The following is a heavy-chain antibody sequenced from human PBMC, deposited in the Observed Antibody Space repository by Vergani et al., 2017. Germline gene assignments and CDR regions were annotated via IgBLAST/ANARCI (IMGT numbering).Heavy chain of an antibody. CDR2: ISYDGSNK. J-gene: IGHJ4*02. CDR1: GFTFSSYG. Sequence: QVQLVESGGGVVQPGRSLRLSCAASGFTFSSYGMHWVRQAPGKGLEWVAVISYDGSNKYYADSVKGRFTISRDNAKNTLYLQMNSLRAEDTAVYYCARQARRVIIGQYDYWGQGTLVTVSS. D-gene: IGHD3-3*01. V-gene: IGHV3-30*03. CDR3: ARQARRVIIGQYDY.